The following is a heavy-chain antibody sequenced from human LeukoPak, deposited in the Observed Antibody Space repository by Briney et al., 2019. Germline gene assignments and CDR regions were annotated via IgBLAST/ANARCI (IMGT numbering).Heavy chain of an antibody. CDR1: GFTFDDYA. CDR2: ISWNSGSI. CDR3: AKAPSGSYFHDAFDI. J-gene: IGHJ3*02. Sequence: GGSLRLSCAASGFTFDDYAMHWVRQAPGKGLEWVSGISWNSGSIGYADSVKGRFTISRDNAKNSLYLQMNSLRAEDMALYYCAKAPSGSYFHDAFDIWGQGTMVTVSS. D-gene: IGHD1-26*01. V-gene: IGHV3-9*03.